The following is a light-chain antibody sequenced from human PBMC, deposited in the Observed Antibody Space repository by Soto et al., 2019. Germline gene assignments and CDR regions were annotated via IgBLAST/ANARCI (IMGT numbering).Light chain of an antibody. CDR3: QQYGSSPYT. CDR2: DAS. Sequence: EIVLTQSPATLSLSPGERATLSCGASQRVSSSYLAWYQQKPGLAPRLLISDASSRATGFPDRFSGSGSGTDFTLTISSLEPEDFAVYYCQQYGSSPYTFGQGTKLEIK. CDR1: QRVSSSY. J-gene: IGKJ2*01. V-gene: IGKV3D-20*01.